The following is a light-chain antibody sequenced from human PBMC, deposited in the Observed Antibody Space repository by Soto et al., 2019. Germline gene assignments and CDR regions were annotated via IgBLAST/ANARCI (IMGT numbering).Light chain of an antibody. CDR2: DAS. CDR3: QQYSYYRT. Sequence: DIQMTQSPSILSVSVGVRVTITCRASQSISNSLAWYQQRPGTAPKLLIYDASTLENGVPSRFSGSGSGTEFTLTISSLQPDDSATYYCQQYSYYRTFGQGTKVHIK. CDR1: QSISNS. J-gene: IGKJ1*01. V-gene: IGKV1-5*01.